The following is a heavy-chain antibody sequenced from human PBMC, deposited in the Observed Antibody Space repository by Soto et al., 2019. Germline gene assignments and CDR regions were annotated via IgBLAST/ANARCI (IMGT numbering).Heavy chain of an antibody. D-gene: IGHD3-10*01. Sequence: QVQLVQSGAEVKKPGASVKVSCKASGYTFSSYDINWVRQATGQGLEWMGWMNPSSGHAGYAQKFQGRVTMTRDTAISTAYMELSSLKSEDTAVYFCARGRGVKPVRGWGQGTLVTVSS. CDR1: GYTFSSYD. J-gene: IGHJ4*02. CDR3: ARGRGVKPVRG. V-gene: IGHV1-8*01. CDR2: MNPSSGHA.